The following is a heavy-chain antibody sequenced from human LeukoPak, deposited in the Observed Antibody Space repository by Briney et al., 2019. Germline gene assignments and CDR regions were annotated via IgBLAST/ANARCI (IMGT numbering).Heavy chain of an antibody. CDR3: ARELWTYYYDSSGYPIRQNWFDP. J-gene: IGHJ5*02. D-gene: IGHD3-22*01. V-gene: IGHV4-39*07. CDR1: GGSISSSSYY. Sequence: SETLSLTCTVSGGSISSSSYYWGWIRQPPGKGLEWIGSIYYSGGTYYNPSLKSRVTISVDTSKNQFSLKLSSVTAADTAVYYCARELWTYYYDSSGYPIRQNWFDPWGQGTLVTVSS. CDR2: IYYSGGT.